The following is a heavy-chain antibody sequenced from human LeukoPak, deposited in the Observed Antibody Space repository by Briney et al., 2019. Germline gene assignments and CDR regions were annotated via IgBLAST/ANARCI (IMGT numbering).Heavy chain of an antibody. CDR3: ARHRKRSGGYFGSGHDGFDI. CDR2: INHSGST. J-gene: IGHJ3*02. V-gene: IGHV4-34*01. D-gene: IGHD3-22*01. Sequence: TTSETLSLTCAVSGGSFSGYYWSWIRQPPGKGLEWIGEINHSGSTNYIASLESRVTLSVDTSKNQFSLNINSVTAADTAVYYCARHRKRSGGYFGSGHDGFDIWGQGTMVTVSS. CDR1: GGSFSGYY.